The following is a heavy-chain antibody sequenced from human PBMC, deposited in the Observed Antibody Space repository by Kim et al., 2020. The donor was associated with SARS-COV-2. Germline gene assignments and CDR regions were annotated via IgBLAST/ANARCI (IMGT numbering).Heavy chain of an antibody. CDR3: AGLQLWEDYFDK. D-gene: IGHD5-18*01. Sequence: YYADSVKGRFTISRDNAKISLYLQMNRLGAEYTAVYYCAGLQLWEDYFDKWGQGTLVTVSS. V-gene: IGHV3-48*03. J-gene: IGHJ4*02.